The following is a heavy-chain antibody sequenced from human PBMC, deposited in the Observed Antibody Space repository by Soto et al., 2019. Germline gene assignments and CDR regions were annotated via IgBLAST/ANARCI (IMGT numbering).Heavy chain of an antibody. CDR3: ARDWGGSGYPVDY. J-gene: IGHJ4*02. D-gene: IGHD3-22*01. Sequence: EVPLVESGGGLVQPGGSLRLSCAASGFTFSSYSMNWVRQAPGKGLEWVSYISSSSSHIYYADSVKGRFTISRDNDKISLYLQRNSLRDEDTAVYYCARDWGGSGYPVDYWGQGTLVTVSS. CDR1: GFTFSSYS. V-gene: IGHV3-48*02. CDR2: ISSSSSHI.